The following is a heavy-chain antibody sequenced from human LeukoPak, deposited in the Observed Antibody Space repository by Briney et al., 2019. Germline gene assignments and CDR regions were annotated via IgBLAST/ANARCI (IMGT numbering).Heavy chain of an antibody. D-gene: IGHD6-19*01. CDR1: GDSISSSGYY. CDR2: IYYTGST. Sequence: SETLSRTCAVSGDSISSSGYYWGWIRQSPGKGLEWIGSIYYTGSTFYNPSRESRVTISVDRSKNQFSLKLNSVTAADTAVYYCASNQWPNWYFDLWGRGTLVTVSS. CDR3: ASNQWPNWYFDL. V-gene: IGHV4-39*07. J-gene: IGHJ2*01.